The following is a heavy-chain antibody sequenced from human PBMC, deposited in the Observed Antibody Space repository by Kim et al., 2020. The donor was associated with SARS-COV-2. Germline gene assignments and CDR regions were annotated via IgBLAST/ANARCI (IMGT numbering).Heavy chain of an antibody. CDR1: GGSISSYY. CDR3: ARDTPYYDILTGYYLDAFDI. J-gene: IGHJ3*02. V-gene: IGHV4-59*13. CDR2: IYYSGST. Sequence: SETLSLTCTVSGGSISSYYWSWIRQPPGKGLEWIGYIYYSGSTNYNPSLKSRVTISVDTSKNQFSLKLSSVTAADTAVYYCARDTPYYDILTGYYLDAFDIWGQGTMVTVSS. D-gene: IGHD3-9*01.